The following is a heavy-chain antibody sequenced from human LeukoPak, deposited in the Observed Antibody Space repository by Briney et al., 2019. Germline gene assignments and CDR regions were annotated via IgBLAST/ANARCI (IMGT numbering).Heavy chain of an antibody. V-gene: IGHV4-61*02. Sequence: SETLSLTCTVSGGSISSGSYYWSWIRQPAGKGLEWIGRIYTSGSTNYNPSLKSRVTISVDTSKNQFSLKLSSVTAADTAVYYCARAADSYGYIDYWGQGTLVTVSS. CDR1: GGSISSGSYY. D-gene: IGHD5-18*01. CDR3: ARAADSYGYIDY. J-gene: IGHJ4*02. CDR2: IYTSGST.